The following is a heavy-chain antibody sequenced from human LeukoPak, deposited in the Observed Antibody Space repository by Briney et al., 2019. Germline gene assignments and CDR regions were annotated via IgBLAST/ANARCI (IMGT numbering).Heavy chain of an antibody. Sequence: SETLSLTCTVSGASISDYYWSWIRQSAGKGLEWIGRTSTTGSTYYNPSFQSRVTMSADPSKTLFFLRLRSVTAADTAVYYCARSPSTIGWNWGYYFDYWGQGSLVTVSS. V-gene: IGHV4-4*07. CDR1: GASISDYY. CDR2: TSTTGST. D-gene: IGHD3-3*01. CDR3: ARSPSTIGWNWGYYFDY. J-gene: IGHJ4*02.